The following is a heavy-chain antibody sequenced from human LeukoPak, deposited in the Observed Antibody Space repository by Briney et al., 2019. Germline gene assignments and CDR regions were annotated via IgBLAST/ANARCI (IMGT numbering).Heavy chain of an antibody. CDR3: ARDGLETTVVPAYYFDY. Sequence: GRSLRLSCAASGFTFSNYGMHWVRQAPGKGLEWVAVVWSDGNTKNYADSVEGRFTISRDNSKNTLSLQMNSLRAEDTAVYYCARDGLETTVVPAYYFDYWGQGTLVTVSS. J-gene: IGHJ4*02. CDR2: VWSDGNTK. D-gene: IGHD2-2*01. CDR1: GFTFSNYG. V-gene: IGHV3-33*01.